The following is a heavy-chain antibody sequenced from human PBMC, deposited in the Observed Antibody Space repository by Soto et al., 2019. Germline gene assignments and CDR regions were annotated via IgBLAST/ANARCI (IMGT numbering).Heavy chain of an antibody. CDR3: AREVGATGY. D-gene: IGHD1-26*01. V-gene: IGHV3-48*04. CDR1: GFTFNSHT. CDR2: ISDSSSTI. Sequence: EVQLVESGGGLVQPGGSLRLSCVASGFTFNSHTMNWVRQAPGKGLEWLSYISDSSSTIYYADSVKGRFTISRDNAKNSLYLKLNSLRADATAVYYCAREVGATGYWGQGTLVTVSS. J-gene: IGHJ4*02.